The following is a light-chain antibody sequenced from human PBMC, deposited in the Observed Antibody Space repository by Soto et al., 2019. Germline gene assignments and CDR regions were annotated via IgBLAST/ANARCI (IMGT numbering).Light chain of an antibody. J-gene: IGLJ1*01. V-gene: IGLV3-21*04. Sequence: SYELTQPPSVSVAPGKTARITCGGNNIGSKNVHWYQQKPGQAPVLVIYDDSDRPSGIPERFSGSNSGNTATLTISRVEAGDEADYYCQVWDSSSDHWVFGTGTKVTVL. CDR1: NIGSKN. CDR2: DDS. CDR3: QVWDSSSDHWV.